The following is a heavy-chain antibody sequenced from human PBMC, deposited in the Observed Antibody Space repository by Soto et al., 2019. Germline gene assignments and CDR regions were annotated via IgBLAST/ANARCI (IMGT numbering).Heavy chain of an antibody. CDR1: GFTFSTYN. Sequence: GGSLRLSCAASGFTFSTYNMNWVRQAPGKGLEWVSSISSSSTYIYYADSVKGRFTISRDNAKTSLYLQMNSLRAEDTAVYYCARDPTPDYWGQGTLVTVSS. V-gene: IGHV3-21*01. CDR2: ISSSSTYI. J-gene: IGHJ4*02. CDR3: ARDPTPDY.